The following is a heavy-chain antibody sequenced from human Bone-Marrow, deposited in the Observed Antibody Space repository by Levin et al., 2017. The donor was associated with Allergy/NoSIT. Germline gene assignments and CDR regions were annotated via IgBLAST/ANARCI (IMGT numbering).Heavy chain of an antibody. V-gene: IGHV3-49*03. CDR2: IRSKAYGGTT. J-gene: IGHJ4*02. CDR1: GFTFGDYA. Sequence: PGGSLRLSCTASGFTFGDYAMSWFRQAPGKGLEWVGFIRSKAYGGTTEYAASVKGRFTISRDDSKSIAYLQMNSLKTEDTAVYYCTRGKYSSSAGWGQNFDYWGQGTLVTVSS. D-gene: IGHD6-13*01. CDR3: TRGKYSSSAGWGQNFDY.